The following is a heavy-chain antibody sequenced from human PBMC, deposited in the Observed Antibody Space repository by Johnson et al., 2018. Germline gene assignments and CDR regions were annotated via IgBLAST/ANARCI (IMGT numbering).Heavy chain of an antibody. Sequence: EVQLQESGGGLVQPGGSLRLSCAASGFTFSSYWMHWVRQAPGKGLVCVSRINSDGSTTTYADSVKGRFTISRDNAKNTLYLQMNSLRAEDTAVYYCAKVVTPKTYYYYSGMDVWGQGTTVTVSS. J-gene: IGHJ6*02. CDR1: GFTFSSYW. CDR3: AKVVTPKTYYYYSGMDV. V-gene: IGHV3-74*01. CDR2: INSDGSTT. D-gene: IGHD4-23*01.